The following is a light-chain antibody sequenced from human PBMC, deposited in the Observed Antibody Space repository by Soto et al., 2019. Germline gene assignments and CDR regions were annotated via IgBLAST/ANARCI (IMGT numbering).Light chain of an antibody. CDR1: QRFRTSS. Sequence: ESMLTQSPGTLSLSQGERPPLPCRASQRFRTSSLAWYQQKPGQAPRLLFYVASIRATGIPDRFSGSGSGTDFTLTISRLEPEDFAVYYCHQFGSSPPAFTFGQGTKLEI. J-gene: IGKJ2*01. CDR2: VAS. V-gene: IGKV3-20*01. CDR3: HQFGSSPPAFT.